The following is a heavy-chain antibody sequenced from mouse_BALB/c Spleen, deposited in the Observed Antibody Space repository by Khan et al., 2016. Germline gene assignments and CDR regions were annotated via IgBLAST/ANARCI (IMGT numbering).Heavy chain of an antibody. J-gene: IGHJ2*01. CDR2: IDPETGGT. D-gene: IGHD1-1*01. V-gene: IGHV1-15*01. CDR1: GYTFTDYE. Sequence: QVQLQQSGAELVRPGASVTLSCKASGYTFTDYEMHWVKQTPVHGLEWIGAIDPETGGTAYNQKFKGKSTLTADKSSSTAYMELRSLTSEDSAVYYSTNVITAVVASDYWGQGTTLTVSA. CDR3: TNVITAVVASDY.